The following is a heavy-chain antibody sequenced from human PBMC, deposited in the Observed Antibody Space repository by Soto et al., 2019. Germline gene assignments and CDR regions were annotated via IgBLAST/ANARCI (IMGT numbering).Heavy chain of an antibody. CDR3: ATVMHNWNDIPAFDI. CDR1: GYTLTELS. D-gene: IGHD1-20*01. J-gene: IGHJ3*02. Sequence: ASVKVSCKVSGYTLTELSMHWVRQAPGKGLEWMGGFDPEDGETIYAQKFQGRVTMTEDTSTDTAYMELSSLRSEDTAVYYCATVMHNWNDIPAFDIWGQGTTVTVSS. CDR2: FDPEDGET. V-gene: IGHV1-24*01.